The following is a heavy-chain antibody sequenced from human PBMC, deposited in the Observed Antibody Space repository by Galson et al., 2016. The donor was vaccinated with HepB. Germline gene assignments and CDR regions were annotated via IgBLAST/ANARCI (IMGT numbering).Heavy chain of an antibody. Sequence: SLRLSCAVSGFSFSTYAIHWVRQAPGKGLEWVAVISHDGRNKYYADSVKGRFTISRDNSKNTLYLQMNSLRPEDTAVYYCARPADGRGYCITTTCQGRANLDNWGQGTLVTVSS. CDR3: ARPADGRGYCITTTCQGRANLDN. D-gene: IGHD2-2*01. CDR1: GFSFSTYA. V-gene: IGHV3-30*04. CDR2: ISHDGRNK. J-gene: IGHJ4*02.